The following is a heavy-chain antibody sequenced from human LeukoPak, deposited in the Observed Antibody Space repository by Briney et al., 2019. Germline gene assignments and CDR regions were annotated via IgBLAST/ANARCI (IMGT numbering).Heavy chain of an antibody. D-gene: IGHD4-17*01. CDR1: GYTFTSYG. Sequence: ASVKVSCKASGYTFTSYGINWVRQAPGQGLEWMGWISAYNKRNYAQKFQGRVTMTTDTSTSTAYMELRNLRSDVTAVYYCARVSAPPDYGDYVSENWFDPWGQGTLVTVSS. CDR2: ISAYNKR. V-gene: IGHV1-18*01. J-gene: IGHJ5*02. CDR3: ARVSAPPDYGDYVSENWFDP.